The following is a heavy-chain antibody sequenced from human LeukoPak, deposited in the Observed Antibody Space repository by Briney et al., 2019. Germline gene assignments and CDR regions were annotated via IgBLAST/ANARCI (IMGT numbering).Heavy chain of an antibody. CDR3: ARRGYHDYSGFDY. CDR1: EFTFSSYS. D-gene: IGHD1-26*01. J-gene: IGHJ4*02. Sequence: GGSLRLSCAGSEFTFSSYSMHWVRQAPGKGLEWVSSISGRNDIYYADSVQGRFTISRDNSKNSLYLQMKSLRAEDTALYYCARRGYHDYSGFDYWGQGTLVTVSS. CDR2: ISGRNDI. V-gene: IGHV3-21*01.